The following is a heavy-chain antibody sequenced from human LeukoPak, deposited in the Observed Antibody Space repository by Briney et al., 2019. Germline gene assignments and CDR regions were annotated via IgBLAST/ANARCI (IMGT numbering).Heavy chain of an antibody. V-gene: IGHV3-30*02. J-gene: IGHJ4*02. CDR3: AKDIVIVATTPYYFDY. Sequence: GSLRLSCAASGFTFSSYGMHWVRQAPGKGLEWVAFIRYDGSNKYYADSVKGRFTISRDNSKNTLYLQMNSLRAEDTAVYYCAKDIVIVATTPYYFDYWGQGTLVTVSS. CDR2: IRYDGSNK. CDR1: GFTFSSYG. D-gene: IGHD5-12*01.